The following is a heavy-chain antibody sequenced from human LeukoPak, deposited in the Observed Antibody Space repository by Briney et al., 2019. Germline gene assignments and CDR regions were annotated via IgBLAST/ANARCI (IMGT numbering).Heavy chain of an antibody. CDR3: AKNSGYYTIDADY. CDR1: GFTFSSYA. D-gene: IGHD3-3*01. V-gene: IGHV3-30-3*02. Sequence: GGSLRLSCAASGFTFSSYAMHWVRQAPGKGLEWVAVISYDGSNKYYADSVKGRFTISRDNSKNTLYLQMNSLRAEDTAVYYCAKNSGYYTIDADYWGQGTLVTVSS. J-gene: IGHJ4*02. CDR2: ISYDGSNK.